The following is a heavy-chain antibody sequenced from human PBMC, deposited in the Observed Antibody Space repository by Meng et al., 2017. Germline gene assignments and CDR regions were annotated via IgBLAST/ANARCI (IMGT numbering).Heavy chain of an antibody. CDR2: IFSNDEK. V-gene: IGHV2-26*01. Sequence: SGPTLVKPTETLTLTCTVSGFSLSNARMGVSWIRQPPGKALEWLAHIFSNDEKSYSTSLKSRLTITKDTSKNQVVLTMTNMDPVDTATYYCAHSYSSSWYHWFDPWGQGTLVTVSS. CDR1: GFSLSNARMG. J-gene: IGHJ5*02. CDR3: AHSYSSSWYHWFDP. D-gene: IGHD6-13*01.